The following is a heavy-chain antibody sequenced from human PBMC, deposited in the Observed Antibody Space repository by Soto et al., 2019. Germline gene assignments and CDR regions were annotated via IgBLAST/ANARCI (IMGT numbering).Heavy chain of an antibody. CDR3: ARGGHVVVVTAAFDY. D-gene: IGHD2-21*02. V-gene: IGHV1-46*03. CDR1: GNTFSNYY. J-gene: IGHJ4*02. CDR2: INPSGGHT. Sequence: QVQLVQSGAEVKKPGASVKVSCKASGNTFSNYYIHWVRQAPGQGLEWMGTINPSGGHTTYAQKFLGRVTXPRXXSXGTHYMEVTRLRSEDTAVYYCARGGHVVVVTAAFDYWGQGTLVTVSS.